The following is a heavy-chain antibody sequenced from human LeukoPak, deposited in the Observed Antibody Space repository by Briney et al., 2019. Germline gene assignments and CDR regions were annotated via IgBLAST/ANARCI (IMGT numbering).Heavy chain of an antibody. D-gene: IGHD2-15*01. CDR2: ISYDGSNK. Sequence: PGGSLRLSCAASGFTFSSYGMHWARQAPGKGLEWVAVISYDGSNKYYADSVKGRFTISRDNSKNTLYLQMNSLRAEDTAVYYCAKAATLHYYYMGVWGKGTTVTVSS. CDR1: GFTFSSYG. J-gene: IGHJ6*03. CDR3: AKAATLHYYYMGV. V-gene: IGHV3-30*18.